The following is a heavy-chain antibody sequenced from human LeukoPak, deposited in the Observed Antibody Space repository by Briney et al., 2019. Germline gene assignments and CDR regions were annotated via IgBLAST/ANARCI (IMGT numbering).Heavy chain of an antibody. CDR1: GGSISSYY. V-gene: IGHV4-4*07. CDR2: IYTSGST. J-gene: IGHJ5*02. CDR3: ARGRYNWSYGWFDP. Sequence: SETLSLTCTVSGGSISSYYWSWIRQPAGKGLEWIGRIYTSGSTNYNPSLKSRVTMSVDTSKNQFSLKLSSVTAADTAVYYCARGRYNWSYGWFDPWGQGTLVTVSS. D-gene: IGHD1-7*01.